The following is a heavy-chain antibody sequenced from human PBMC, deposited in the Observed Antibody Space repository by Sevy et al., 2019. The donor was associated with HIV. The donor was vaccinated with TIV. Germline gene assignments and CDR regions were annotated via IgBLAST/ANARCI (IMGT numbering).Heavy chain of an antibody. D-gene: IGHD6-25*01. J-gene: IGHJ4*02. Sequence: GGSLRLSCAASGFTFSSYAMLWVRQAPGKGLEWVAVISYDGSNKYYADSVKGRFTISRDNSKNTLYLQMNSLRAEDTAVYYCARGRLPTEYWGQGTLVTVSS. CDR2: ISYDGSNK. V-gene: IGHV3-30-3*01. CDR3: ARGRLPTEY. CDR1: GFTFSSYA.